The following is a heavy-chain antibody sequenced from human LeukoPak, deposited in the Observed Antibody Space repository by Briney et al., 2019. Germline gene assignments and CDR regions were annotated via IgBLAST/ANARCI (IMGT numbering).Heavy chain of an antibody. V-gene: IGHV1-69*13. CDR2: IIPIFGTA. J-gene: IGHJ5*02. CDR3: ASRRWGMTTVTIT. D-gene: IGHD4-17*01. Sequence: GASVKVSCKASGGTLSSYAISWVRQAPGQGLEWMGGIIPIFGTANYAQKFQGRVTITADESTSTAYMELSSLRSEDTAVYYCASRRWGMTTVTITWGQGTLVTVSS. CDR1: GGTLSSYA.